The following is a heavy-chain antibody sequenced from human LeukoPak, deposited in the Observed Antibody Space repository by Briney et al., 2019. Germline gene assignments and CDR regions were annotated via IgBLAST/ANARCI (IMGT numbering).Heavy chain of an antibody. J-gene: IGHJ3*02. CDR3: ARLGGYCSGGSCYSGIAFDI. Sequence: PSETLSLTCTVSGGSISSSSYYWGWIRQPPGKGLEWIGSIYYSGSTYYNPSLKSRVTISVDTSKNQFSLKLSSVTAADTAVYYCARLGGYCSGGSCYSGIAFDIWGQGTMVTVSS. D-gene: IGHD2-15*01. CDR2: IYYSGST. V-gene: IGHV4-39*07. CDR1: GGSISSSSYY.